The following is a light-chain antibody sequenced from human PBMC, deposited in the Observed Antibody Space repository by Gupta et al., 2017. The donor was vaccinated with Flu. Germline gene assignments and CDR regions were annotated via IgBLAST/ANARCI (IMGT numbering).Light chain of an antibody. CDR2: LGS. CDR3: MRTLQNA. Sequence: DIVMTKSPLSMPVTPGEPASISCRSSQSLLHSNGYNYWDWYLQKPGQSPQLLIYLGSNRGSGVRVRFSGXGTXTAFTLXSRGGEAYDVCVYYPMRTLQNAFGXGTKLEIK. CDR1: QSLLHSNGYNY. V-gene: IGKV2-28*01. J-gene: IGKJ2*01.